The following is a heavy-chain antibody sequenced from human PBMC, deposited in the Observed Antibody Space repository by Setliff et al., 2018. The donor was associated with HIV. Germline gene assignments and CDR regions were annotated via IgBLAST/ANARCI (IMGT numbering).Heavy chain of an antibody. CDR3: ARRGFWSDGRAFDI. J-gene: IGHJ3*02. D-gene: IGHD3-3*01. CDR1: GYSISSGFY. Sequence: PSETLSLTCAVSGYSISSGFYWGWIRQPPGKGLEWIGSIHHSGSTYYNPSLKSRVTISVDTSKNQFSLKLSSVTAADTAVYYCARRGFWSDGRAFDIWGQGTMVTVSS. CDR2: IHHSGST. V-gene: IGHV4-38-2*01.